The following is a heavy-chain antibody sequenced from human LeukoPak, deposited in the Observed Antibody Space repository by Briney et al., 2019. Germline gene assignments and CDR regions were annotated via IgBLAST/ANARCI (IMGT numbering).Heavy chain of an antibody. V-gene: IGHV4-59*12. CDR3: ARELDYYDSSGYYSAHGMDV. Sequence: SETLSLTCTVSGGSISSYYWSWIRQPPGKGLEWIGYIYYSGSTNYNPSLKSRVTISVDTSKNQFSLKLSSVTAADTAVYYCARELDYYDSSGYYSAHGMDVWGQGTTVTVSS. CDR1: GGSISSYY. D-gene: IGHD3-22*01. CDR2: IYYSGST. J-gene: IGHJ6*02.